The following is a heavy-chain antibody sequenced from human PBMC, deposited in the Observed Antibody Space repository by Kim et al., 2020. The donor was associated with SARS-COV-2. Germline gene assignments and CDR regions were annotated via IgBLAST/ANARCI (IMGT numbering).Heavy chain of an antibody. J-gene: IGHJ3*02. CDR2: IGGRGGDT. CDR1: GFTFSSNA. V-gene: IGHV3-23*01. D-gene: IGHD1-26*01. CDR3: AKDDGREPEDNAFDI. Sequence: GGSLRLSCAASGFTFSSNAMGWVRQAPGKGLEWVSTIGGRGGDTYYADSVKGRFTISRDNSKNTLYLQMNSLRAEDTAIYFCAKDDGREPEDNAFDIWGQGTMVTVSS.